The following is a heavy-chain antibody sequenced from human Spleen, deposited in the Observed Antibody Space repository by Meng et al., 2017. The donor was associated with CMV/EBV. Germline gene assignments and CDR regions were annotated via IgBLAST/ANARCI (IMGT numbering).Heavy chain of an antibody. CDR3: AKWGGPTMYYYYGMDV. V-gene: IGHV4-34*01. Sequence: SETLSLTCAVYGGSFSGYYWSWIRQPPGKGLEWIGEINHSGSTNYNPSLKSRVTISVDTSKNQFSLKLSSVTAADTAVYYCAKWGGPTMYYYYGMDVWGQGTTVTVSS. J-gene: IGHJ6*02. CDR2: INHSGST. CDR1: GGSFSGYY. D-gene: IGHD2-8*01.